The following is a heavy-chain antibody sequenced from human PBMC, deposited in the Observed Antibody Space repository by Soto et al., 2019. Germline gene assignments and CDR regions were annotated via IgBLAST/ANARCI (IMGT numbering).Heavy chain of an antibody. D-gene: IGHD2-15*01. J-gene: IGHJ6*02. CDR1: GFTFSDYY. CDR3: ASPYCRGGSCYHYYYGMDV. CDR2: ISYDGSNK. Sequence: PGGSLRLSCAASGFTFSDYYMSWIRQAPGKGLEWVAVISYDGSNKYYADSVKGRFTISRDNSKNTLYLQMNSLRAEGTAVYYCASPYCRGGSCYHYYYGMDVWGQGIMVTVSS. V-gene: IGHV3-30*05.